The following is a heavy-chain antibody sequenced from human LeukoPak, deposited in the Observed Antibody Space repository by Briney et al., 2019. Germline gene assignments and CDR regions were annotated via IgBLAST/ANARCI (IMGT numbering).Heavy chain of an antibody. CDR1: GFTFDDYA. V-gene: IGHV3-9*01. Sequence: PGRSLRLSCAASGFTFDDYAMHWVRQAPGKGLEWVSGISWNSGSIGYADSVKGRFTISRDNAKNSLYLQMNSLRAEDTALYYCAKGTYYYDSSGYYLDYWGQGTPVTVSS. CDR3: AKGTYYYDSSGYYLDY. D-gene: IGHD3-22*01. J-gene: IGHJ4*02. CDR2: ISWNSGSI.